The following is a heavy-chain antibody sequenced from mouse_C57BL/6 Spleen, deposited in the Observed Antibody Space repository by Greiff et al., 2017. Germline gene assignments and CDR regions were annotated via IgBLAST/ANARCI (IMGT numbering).Heavy chain of an antibody. J-gene: IGHJ2*01. CDR3: AREGQLLRFDD. CDR1: GYTFTDYY. V-gene: IGHV1-18*01. CDR2: INPNNGGT. D-gene: IGHD1-1*01. Sequence: VQLKESGPELVKPGASVKISCKASGYTFTDYYMDWVKQSHGKSLEWIGDINPNNGGTIYNQKFKGKATLTVAKSSSTAYMELRSLTSEYTAVYYCAREGQLLRFDDWGQGTLLTVSS.